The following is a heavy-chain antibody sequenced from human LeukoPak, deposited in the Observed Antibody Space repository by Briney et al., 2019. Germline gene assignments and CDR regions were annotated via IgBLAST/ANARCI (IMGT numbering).Heavy chain of an antibody. Sequence: SETLSLTCSVSGGSISSDYWSWIRQSPGKGLEWIAYINVDGRTNHNPSLKSRVTMSLDTSKNQIPMNLTSVTAADTAVYYCTRDRFGGGWFDPWGQGILVTVSS. CDR1: GGSISSDY. D-gene: IGHD3-10*01. V-gene: IGHV4-59*08. CDR3: TRDRFGGGWFDP. CDR2: INVDGRT. J-gene: IGHJ5*02.